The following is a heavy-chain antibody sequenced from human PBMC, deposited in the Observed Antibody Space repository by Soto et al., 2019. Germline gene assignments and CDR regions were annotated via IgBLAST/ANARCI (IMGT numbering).Heavy chain of an antibody. CDR3: ATAPGYWASAPLDY. V-gene: IGHV3-15*07. J-gene: IGHJ4*02. Sequence: VQLVESGGGLVKPGGSLRLSCTVSGLTFTNAWMTWFRQAPGKGLEWVARIKSHTDGGTTYYAAPLQGRFTISRDDSRNTLFLQMNSLKTEDTAVYFCATAPGYWASAPLDYWGQGTRVTVSS. D-gene: IGHD6-25*01. CDR1: GLTFTNAW. CDR2: IKSHTDGGTT.